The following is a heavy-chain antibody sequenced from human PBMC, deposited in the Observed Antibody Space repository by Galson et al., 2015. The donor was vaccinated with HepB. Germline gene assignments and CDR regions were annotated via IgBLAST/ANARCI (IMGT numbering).Heavy chain of an antibody. J-gene: IGHJ4*02. V-gene: IGHV3-9*01. CDR2: ISWNGDSI. D-gene: IGHD3-10*01. CDR1: GFTVDDYV. Sequence: SLRLASAAPGFTVDDYVMRCAPQAPRKGLEWVSGISWNGDSIGYADSVKGRFTISRDNAKNSLYLQMNSLRAEDTDLYYCTKEYTSAYGSPIGPPDYWGQGTLVTVSS. CDR3: TKEYTSAYGSPIGPPDY.